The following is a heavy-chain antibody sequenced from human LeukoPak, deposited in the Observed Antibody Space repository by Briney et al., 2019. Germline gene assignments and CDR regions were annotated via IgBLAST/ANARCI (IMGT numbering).Heavy chain of an antibody. J-gene: IGHJ4*02. CDR1: GGTFSSYA. D-gene: IGHD6-13*01. Sequence: GASVKVSCKASGGTFSSYAISWVRQAPGQGLEWMGGIIPIFGTANYAQKFQGRVTITADESTSTAYMELSSLRSEDTAVYYCARDARGGYPEAFDYWGQGTLVTVSS. CDR3: ARDARGGYPEAFDY. V-gene: IGHV1-69*13. CDR2: IIPIFGTA.